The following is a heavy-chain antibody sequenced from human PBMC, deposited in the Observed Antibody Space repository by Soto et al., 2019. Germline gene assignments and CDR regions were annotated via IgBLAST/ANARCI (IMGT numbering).Heavy chain of an antibody. J-gene: IGHJ2*01. CDR3: AREIMPLTNDWYFDL. Sequence: QVQLQESGPGLVKPSETLSLTCTFSGGSISGGVHSWSWIRQPPGKGLEWIGPIFDSGSTYYNPSLKSRLTISVDTSKNQFSLRLSSVTAADTAVYYCAREIMPLTNDWYFDLWGRGTLVTVSS. CDR2: IFDSGST. CDR1: GGSISGGVHS. D-gene: IGHD2-8*01. V-gene: IGHV4-30-4*01.